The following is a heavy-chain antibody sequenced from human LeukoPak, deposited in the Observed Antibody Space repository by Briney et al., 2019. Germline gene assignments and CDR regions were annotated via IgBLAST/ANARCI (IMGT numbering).Heavy chain of an antibody. D-gene: IGHD3-3*01. V-gene: IGHV3-33*01. CDR2: IWYDGSNK. CDR1: GFTFSSYG. CDR3: ARDFPSGGMDV. J-gene: IGHJ6*02. Sequence: GVSLRLSCAASGFTFSSYGMHWVRQAPGKGLEWVAVIWYDGSNKYYADSVKGRFTISRDNSTNTLYLQMNSLRAEDTAVYYCARDFPSGGMDVWGQGTTVTVSS.